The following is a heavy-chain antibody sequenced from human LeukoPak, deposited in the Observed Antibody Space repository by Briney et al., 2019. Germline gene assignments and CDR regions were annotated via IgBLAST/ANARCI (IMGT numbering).Heavy chain of an antibody. J-gene: IGHJ3*02. CDR2: ISWNSGSR. V-gene: IGHV3-9*01. D-gene: IGHD3-22*01. Sequence: GGSLRLSCAASGFTFDDYAMHWVRQAPGKGLEWVSGISWNSGSRGYADSVKGRFTISRDNAKTSLYLQMNSLRAEDTAVYYCARDVIGLDSSGYWNAFDIWGQGTMVTVSS. CDR3: ARDVIGLDSSGYWNAFDI. CDR1: GFTFDDYA.